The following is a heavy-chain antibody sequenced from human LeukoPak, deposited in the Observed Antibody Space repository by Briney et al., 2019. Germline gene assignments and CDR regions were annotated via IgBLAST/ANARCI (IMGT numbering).Heavy chain of an antibody. CDR2: IYSGGST. V-gene: IGHV3-66*01. J-gene: IGHJ5*02. Sequence: PGGSLRLSCVASGFTFSSYALSWVRQAPGKGLEWVSVIYSGGSTYYADSVKGRFTISRDNSKNTLYLQMNSLRAEDTAVYYCARDQVSEGWFDPWGQGTLVTVSS. CDR1: GFTFSSYA. CDR3: ARDQVSEGWFDP. D-gene: IGHD1-26*01.